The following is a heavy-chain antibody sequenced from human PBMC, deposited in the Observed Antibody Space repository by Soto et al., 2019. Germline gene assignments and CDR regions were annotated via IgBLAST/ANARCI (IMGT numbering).Heavy chain of an antibody. CDR1: GGTFRTSS. CDR3: VTDNLDDTDLRAYCFDY. Sequence: QVQPVQSGAEVKKPGSSVRVSCQSSGGTFRTSSISWVRQAPGQGLEWMGGIIPMFGTTTYAPEFQGRLTITAGESTRSAYMELSSLRSDDTAFYYCVTDNLDDTDLRAYCFDYWGQGTLVTVSS. J-gene: IGHJ4*02. V-gene: IGHV1-69*01. CDR2: IIPMFGTT. D-gene: IGHD3-22*01.